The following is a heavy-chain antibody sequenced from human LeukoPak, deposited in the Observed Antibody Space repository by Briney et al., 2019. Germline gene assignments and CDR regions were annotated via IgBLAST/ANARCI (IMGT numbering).Heavy chain of an antibody. J-gene: IGHJ4*02. D-gene: IGHD2-21*02. CDR1: GFXFSNYA. CDR3: AKEGPNCGGDCYGVFDY. V-gene: IGHV3-23*01. Sequence: GGSLRLSCAASGFXFSNYAVAWVRQAPGKGLEWVSVISGRGVNIYYADSVKGRFTISRDNSKNVLYLQMNSLRAEDTAVYYCAKEGPNCGGDCYGVFDYWGQGTLVTVSS. CDR2: ISGRGVNI.